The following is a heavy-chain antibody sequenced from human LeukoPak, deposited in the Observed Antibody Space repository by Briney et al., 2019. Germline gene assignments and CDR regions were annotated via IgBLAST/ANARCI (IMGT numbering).Heavy chain of an antibody. J-gene: IGHJ4*02. CDR1: GFTFSSYS. CDR2: IRSSSSYI. D-gene: IGHD5-18*01. V-gene: IGHV3-21*01. Sequence: GGSLRLSCAASGFTFSSYSMNWVRQAPGKGLEWVSSIRSSSSYIYYADSVKGRFTISRDNAKNSLYLQMNSLRAEDTAVYYCAREERYSYAQVDYWGQGTLVTVSS. CDR3: AREERYSYAQVDY.